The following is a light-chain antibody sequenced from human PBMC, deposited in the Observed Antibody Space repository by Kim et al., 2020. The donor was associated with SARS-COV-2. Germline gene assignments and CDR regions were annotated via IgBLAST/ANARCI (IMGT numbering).Light chain of an antibody. J-gene: IGLJ3*02. CDR3: QVWDRNAKV. CDR2: RDS. CDR1: NIANKN. Sequence: GALGQTARITCGGNNIANKNVPWYQQRPGQAPVLVIYRDSNRPSGIPERFSGSNSGNTATLTISTAQDGDEADYYCQVWDRNAKVFGGGTQLTVL. V-gene: IGLV3-9*01.